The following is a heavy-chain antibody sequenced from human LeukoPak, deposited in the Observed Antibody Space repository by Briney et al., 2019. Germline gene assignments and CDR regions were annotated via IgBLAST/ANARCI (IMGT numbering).Heavy chain of an antibody. CDR1: GFTFTSYA. D-gene: IGHD2-21*01. CDR3: AKGNVVVIARGWSLDY. J-gene: IGHJ4*02. V-gene: IGHV3-23*01. CDR2: ISGSGHST. Sequence: GGSLRLSCAASGFTFTSYAMNWVRQAPGKGLEWVSGISGSGHSTYYADSVKGRFAISRDNSKNTLFLQMNSLRAEDTATYYCAKGNVVVIARGWSLDYWGQGTLVTVSS.